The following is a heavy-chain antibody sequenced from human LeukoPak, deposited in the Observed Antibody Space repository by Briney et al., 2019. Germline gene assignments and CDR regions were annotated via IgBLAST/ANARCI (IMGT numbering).Heavy chain of an antibody. D-gene: IGHD6-19*01. CDR3: ARDGYSSGNDAFDI. V-gene: IGHV1-69*05. J-gene: IGHJ3*02. CDR2: IIPIFGTA. Sequence: SVKVSCKASGGTFSSYAISWVRQAPGQGLEWMGRIIPIFGTANYAQKFQGRVTITTDESTSTAYMELSSLKSEDTAVYYCARDGYSSGNDAFDIWGQGTMVTVSS. CDR1: GGTFSSYA.